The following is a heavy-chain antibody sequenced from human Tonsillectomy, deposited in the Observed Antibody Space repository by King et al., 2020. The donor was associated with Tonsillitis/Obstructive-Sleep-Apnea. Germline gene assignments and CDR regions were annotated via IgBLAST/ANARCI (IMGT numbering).Heavy chain of an antibody. CDR1: GYSFTSHW. CDR3: ARRASGYPYSYYMDV. CDR2: IYSGDSDT. J-gene: IGHJ6*03. Sequence: QLVQSGAEVKKPGESLKISCKGSGYSFTSHWIAWVRQMPGKGLEWRGIIYSGDSDTRYSPSFQGQVTISADKSNSTAYLQWSSPKAADTAMYNCARRASGYPYSYYMDVWGEGTTVTVPS. V-gene: IGHV5-51*01. D-gene: IGHD5-12*01.